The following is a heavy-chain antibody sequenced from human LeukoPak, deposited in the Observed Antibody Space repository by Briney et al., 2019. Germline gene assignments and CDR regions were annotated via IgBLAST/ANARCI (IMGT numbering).Heavy chain of an antibody. CDR2: ISGSGSYI. CDR3: ARSTVGVDY. Sequence: GGSLRLSCTASGFTFTSHWMNWVRQAPGKGLEWVSYISGSGSYIYDADSVKGRFTISRDNAKSSLYLQMNSLRAEDTAVYYCARSTVGVDYWGQGTLVTVSS. CDR1: GFTFTSHW. V-gene: IGHV3-21*05. J-gene: IGHJ4*02. D-gene: IGHD4-23*01.